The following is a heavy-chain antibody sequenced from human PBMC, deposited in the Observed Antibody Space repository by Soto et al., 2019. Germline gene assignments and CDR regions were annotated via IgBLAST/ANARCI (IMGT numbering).Heavy chain of an antibody. CDR1: GGTFSSYA. D-gene: IGHD5-12*01. CDR3: ARGSKGRDGYNYDYYYGMEV. CDR2: IIPIFGTA. Sequence: SVKVSCKASGGTFSSYAISWVRQAPGQGLEWMGGIIPIFGTANYAQKFQGRVTITADESTSTAYMELSSLRSEDTAVYYCARGSKGRDGYNYDYYYGMEVWGQGTTVTVSS. J-gene: IGHJ6*02. V-gene: IGHV1-69*13.